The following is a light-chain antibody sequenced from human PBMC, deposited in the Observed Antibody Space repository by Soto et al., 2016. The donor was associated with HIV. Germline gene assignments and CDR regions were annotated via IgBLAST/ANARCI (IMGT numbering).Light chain of an antibody. Sequence: DIQMTQSPSTLSASVGDRVTITCRASQSISSWLAWYQQKPGKAPKLLIKRASSLESGVPSRFSGSGSGTDFTLIISSLQPEDFATYYCQQSYNTPRSFGQGTMVEIK. CDR2: RAS. J-gene: IGKJ1*01. CDR1: QSISSW. CDR3: QQSYNTPRS. V-gene: IGKV1-5*03.